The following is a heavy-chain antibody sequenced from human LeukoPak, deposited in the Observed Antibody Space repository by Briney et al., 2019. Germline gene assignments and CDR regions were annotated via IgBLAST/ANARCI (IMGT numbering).Heavy chain of an antibody. CDR2: IIPIFVTA. D-gene: IGHD6-6*01. J-gene: IGHJ6*03. Sequence: SASVSCKASGGTFSSYAIRWVPQAPGEGLERMGGIIPIFVTANYHQKFHRRVTITPDESTRTAYMELRSLRSEDTAVYYCARVGGSSSCGSDYYMDVWGKGTTVTVSS. CDR3: ARVGGSSSCGSDYYMDV. CDR1: GGTFSSYA. V-gene: IGHV1-69*13.